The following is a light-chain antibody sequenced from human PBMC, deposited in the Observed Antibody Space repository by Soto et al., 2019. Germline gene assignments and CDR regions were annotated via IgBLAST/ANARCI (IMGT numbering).Light chain of an antibody. V-gene: IGKV3-15*01. CDR1: QSVSSN. Sequence: EIVMTQSPATLSVSPGERATLSCRASQSVSSNLAWYQQKPGQAPRLLIYGASTRATGIPARFSGSGSGTEFTLTISSLQSEDFAVYYCQHYNNWPPHTFGGGTKVEIK. J-gene: IGKJ4*01. CDR3: QHYNNWPPHT. CDR2: GAS.